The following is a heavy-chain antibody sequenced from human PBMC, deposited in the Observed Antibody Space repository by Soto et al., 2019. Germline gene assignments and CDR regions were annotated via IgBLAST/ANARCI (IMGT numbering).Heavy chain of an antibody. D-gene: IGHD5-18*01. CDR3: ARAFYSDGYFSLQGAHWLDP. J-gene: IGHJ5*02. Sequence: SETLSLTCTVSGGSISSGGYYWSWIRQHPGKGLEWIGYIYYSGSTYYNPSLKSRVTISVDTSKNQFSLKLSSVTAADTAVYYCARAFYSDGYFSLQGAHWLDPWGQGTLVTVSS. CDR1: GGSISSGGYY. V-gene: IGHV4-31*03. CDR2: IYYSGST.